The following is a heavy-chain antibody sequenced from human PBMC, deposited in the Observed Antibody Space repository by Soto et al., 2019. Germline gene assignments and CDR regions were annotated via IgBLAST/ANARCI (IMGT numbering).Heavy chain of an antibody. CDR2: IYYSGST. CDR1: GGSISSGGYY. CDR3: AREILLWFGESAYNWFDP. Sequence: PSETLSLTCTVSGGSISSGGYYWSWIRQHPGKGLEWIGYIYYSGSTYYNPSLKSRVTISVDTSKNQFSLKLSSVTAADTAVYYCAREILLWFGESAYNWFDPWGQGTLVTVSS. J-gene: IGHJ5*02. V-gene: IGHV4-31*03. D-gene: IGHD3-10*01.